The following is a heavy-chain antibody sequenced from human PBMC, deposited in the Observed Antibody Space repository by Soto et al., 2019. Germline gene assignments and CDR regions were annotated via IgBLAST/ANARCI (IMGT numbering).Heavy chain of an antibody. J-gene: IGHJ4*02. CDR3: ASVLYSSGLDPTDDY. CDR2: LNASNRNT. V-gene: IGHV1-3*01. CDR1: GYSYTTSA. Sequence: APVHLYCKDSGYSYTTSAMHRVRQAPGQSIEWTAWLNASNRNTKYSQKFQGRVTITRDTSASTAYMELSSLRSEDTALYYCASVLYSSGLDPTDDYWGQGTLVTVSS. D-gene: IGHD6-19*01.